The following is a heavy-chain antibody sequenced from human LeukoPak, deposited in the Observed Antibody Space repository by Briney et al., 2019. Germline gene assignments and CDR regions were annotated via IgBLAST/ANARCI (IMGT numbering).Heavy chain of an antibody. V-gene: IGHV3-64D*06. CDR3: VKRMGYYFDY. J-gene: IGHJ4*02. CDR2: ISSNGGTI. CDR1: GFTFSNHG. Sequence: PGGSLRLSCSASGFTFSNHGMHWVRQAPGKGLEYASAISSNGGTIYYADSVKGRFTISRDNSKNTLYLQMSSLRAEDTAVYYCVKRMGYYFDYWGQGTLVSVSS. D-gene: IGHD2-8*01.